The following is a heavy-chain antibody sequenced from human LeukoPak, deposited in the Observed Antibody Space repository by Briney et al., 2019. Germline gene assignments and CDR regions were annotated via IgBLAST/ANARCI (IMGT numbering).Heavy chain of an antibody. D-gene: IGHD6-19*01. J-gene: IGHJ4*02. CDR1: GFTFSAYA. CDR3: ATRAIAVAGRGFDY. Sequence: GGSLRLSCAASGFTFSAYAMSWVRQAPGKGLEWVSAISGSGGSTYYADSVKGRFTISRDNSKNTVYLQMNSLRAEDTAVYYCATRAIAVAGRGFDYWGQGTLVTVSS. CDR2: ISGSGGST. V-gene: IGHV3-23*01.